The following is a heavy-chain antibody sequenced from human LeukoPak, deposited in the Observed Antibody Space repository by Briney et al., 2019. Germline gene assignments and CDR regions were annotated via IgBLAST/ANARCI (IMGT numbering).Heavy chain of an antibody. Sequence: KPSETLSLTCTVSGRSISSSSYYWGWIRQPPGKGLEWIGSSYYSGSTYYNPSLTSQVTISVDTSKNQFSLKLSSVTAADTAVYYCARQGGSVLHYSDYWGQGTLVTVSS. V-gene: IGHV4-39*01. CDR2: SYYSGST. CDR3: ARQGGSVLHYSDY. CDR1: GRSISSSSYY. D-gene: IGHD5-12*01. J-gene: IGHJ4*02.